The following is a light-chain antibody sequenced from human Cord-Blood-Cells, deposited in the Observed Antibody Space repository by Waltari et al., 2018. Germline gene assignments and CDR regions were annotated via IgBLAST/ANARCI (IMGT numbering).Light chain of an antibody. J-gene: IGKJ1*01. CDR1: QSVSSY. CDR2: DAS. CDR3: QQRSNWPRT. Sequence: EIVLTQSPATLSLSPGERATLSCRASQSVSSYLAWYQQQPGQAPRLLIYDASNRATGIPARFSGSGSGTDFTLTISSREPEDFAVYYCQQRSNWPRTFGQGTKVEIK. V-gene: IGKV3-11*01.